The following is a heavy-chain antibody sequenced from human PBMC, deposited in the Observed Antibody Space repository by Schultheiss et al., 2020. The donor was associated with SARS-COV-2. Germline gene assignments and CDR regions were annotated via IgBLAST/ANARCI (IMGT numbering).Heavy chain of an antibody. Sequence: GGSLRLSCSASGFTFSSYAMHWVRQAPGKGLEYVSAISSNGGSTYYADSVKGRFTISRDNAKNSLYLQMNSLRAEDTAVYYCARDGYYYAMDVWGQGTTVTVSS. V-gene: IGHV3-64*04. CDR3: ARDGYYYAMDV. CDR2: ISSNGGST. J-gene: IGHJ6*02. CDR1: GFTFSSYA.